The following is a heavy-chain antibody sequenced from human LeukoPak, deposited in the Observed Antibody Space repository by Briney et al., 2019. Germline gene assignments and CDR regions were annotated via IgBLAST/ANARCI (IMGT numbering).Heavy chain of an antibody. V-gene: IGHV3-21*01. D-gene: IGHD2-21*02. CDR2: ISRSSTYI. Sequence: GGSLRLSCAASGFSFSSYEMNWVRQAPGKGLEWVSSISRSSTYIYYADSVKGRFTISRDNAQNSLYLQMNSLRAEDTAVYYCARDLKVTGTDGAYHYYGMDVWGHGTTVAVSS. CDR3: ARDLKVTGTDGAYHYYGMDV. CDR1: GFSFSSYE. J-gene: IGHJ6*02.